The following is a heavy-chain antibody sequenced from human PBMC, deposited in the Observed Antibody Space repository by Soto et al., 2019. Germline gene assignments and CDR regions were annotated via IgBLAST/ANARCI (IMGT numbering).Heavy chain of an antibody. CDR1: GGYISSDCKY. V-gene: IGHV4-31*01. D-gene: IGHD2-8*01. Sequence: SETLSLTCSVSGGYISSDCKYWSWIRQHPGKGLDWSGFIYYTEHTKYNATLKSPASISGDMSEYQLYLTLTSVTAADTALSSCAREDINESCFDPWGPGILVTVSS. CDR3: AREDINESCFDP. J-gene: IGHJ5*02. CDR2: IYYTEHT.